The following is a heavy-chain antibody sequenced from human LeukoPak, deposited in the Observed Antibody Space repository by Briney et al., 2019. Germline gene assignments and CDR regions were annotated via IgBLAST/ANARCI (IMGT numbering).Heavy chain of an antibody. Sequence: GGSLRLSFTASGFTLCSFGMHWVRQAPGKGLEWVAVISDDGSNTYYADSVKGRFTISRDNSKNTLYLQLNSLRAEDTAVYYCAKGADTATMIYWYFDLWGRGTLVTVSS. D-gene: IGHD5-18*01. J-gene: IGHJ2*01. CDR1: GFTLCSFG. CDR2: ISDDGSNT. CDR3: AKGADTATMIYWYFDL. V-gene: IGHV3-30*18.